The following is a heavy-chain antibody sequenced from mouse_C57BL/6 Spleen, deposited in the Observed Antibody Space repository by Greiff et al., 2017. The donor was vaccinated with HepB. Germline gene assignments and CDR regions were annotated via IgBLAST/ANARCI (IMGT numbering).Heavy chain of an antibody. J-gene: IGHJ3*01. CDR2: INPNNGGT. D-gene: IGHD2-1*01. CDR3: ARRNYGNYAWFAY. Sequence: EVQLQQSGPELVKPGASVKIPCKASGYTFTDYNMDWVKQSHGKSLEWIGDINPNNGGTIYNQKFKGKAKLTVDKSSSTAYMERRSLTSEDTAVYYCARRNYGNYAWFAYWGQGTLVTVSA. CDR1: GYTFTDYN. V-gene: IGHV1-18*01.